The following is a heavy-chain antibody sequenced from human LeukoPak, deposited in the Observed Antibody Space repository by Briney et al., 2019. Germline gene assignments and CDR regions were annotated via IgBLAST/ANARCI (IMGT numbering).Heavy chain of an antibody. J-gene: IGHJ4*02. Sequence: GGSLRLSYATSGFTFSSYAMTWVRQAPGKGLEWVSTISPNVGATYYADSVKGRFTISRDNSKNTLYLQMNSLRAEDTAVYYCASGGFRFFDYWGQGTLVAVSS. V-gene: IGHV3-23*01. CDR1: GFTFSSYA. D-gene: IGHD3-10*01. CDR2: ISPNVGAT. CDR3: ASGGFRFFDY.